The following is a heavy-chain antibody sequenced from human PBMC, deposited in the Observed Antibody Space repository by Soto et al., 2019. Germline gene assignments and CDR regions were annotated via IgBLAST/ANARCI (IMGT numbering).Heavy chain of an antibody. CDR3: ARRGYIAARRNAFDI. CDR1: GGSISSSSYY. Sequence: PSETLSLTCTVSGGSISSSSYYWGWIRQPPGKGLEWIGSIYYSGSTYYNPSLESRVTISVDTSKNQFSLKLSSVTAADTAVYYFARRGYIAARRNAFDIWGQGTMGTVSS. D-gene: IGHD6-6*01. CDR2: IYYSGST. V-gene: IGHV4-39*01. J-gene: IGHJ3*02.